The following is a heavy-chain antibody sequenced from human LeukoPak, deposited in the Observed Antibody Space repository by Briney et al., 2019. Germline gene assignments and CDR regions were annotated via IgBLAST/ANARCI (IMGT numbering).Heavy chain of an antibody. CDR1: GGSISSGDYY. CDR2: ICYSGST. V-gene: IGHV4-30-4*08. D-gene: IGHD6-6*01. J-gene: IGHJ3*02. Sequence: SETLSLTCTVSGGSISSGDYYWSWIRQPPGKGLEWIGYICYSGSTYYNPSLKSRVTISVDTSKNQFSLKLSSVTAADTAVYYCARDLMTLVAFDIWGQGTMVTVSS. CDR3: ARDLMTLVAFDI.